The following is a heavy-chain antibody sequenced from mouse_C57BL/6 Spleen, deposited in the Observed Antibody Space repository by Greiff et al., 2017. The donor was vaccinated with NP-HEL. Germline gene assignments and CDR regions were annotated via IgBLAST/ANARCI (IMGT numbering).Heavy chain of an antibody. D-gene: IGHD4-1*01. CDR1: GYTFTSYW. J-gene: IGHJ4*01. V-gene: IGHV1-64*01. CDR2: IHPNSGST. Sequence: VQLQQSGAELVKPGASVKLSCKASGYTFTSYWMHWVKQRPGQGLEWIGMIHPNSGSTNYNEKFKSKATLTVDKSSSTAYMQLSSLTSEDSAVYYCARQGLGAMDYWGQGTSVTVSS. CDR3: ARQGLGAMDY.